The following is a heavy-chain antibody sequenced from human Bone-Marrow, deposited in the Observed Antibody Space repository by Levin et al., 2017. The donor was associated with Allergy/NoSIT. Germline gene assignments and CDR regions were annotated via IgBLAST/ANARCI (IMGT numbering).Heavy chain of an antibody. Sequence: SETLSLTCTVSGGSISSGGYYWSWIRQHPGKGLEWIGYIYYSGSTYYNPSLKSRVTISVDTSKNQFSLKLSSVTAADTAVYYCARLYCGGDCYSYYYYYMDGWGKGTTVTVSS. CDR2: IYYSGST. CDR3: ARLYCGGDCYSYYYYYMDG. J-gene: IGHJ6*03. D-gene: IGHD2-21*01. CDR1: GGSISSGGYY. V-gene: IGHV4-31*03.